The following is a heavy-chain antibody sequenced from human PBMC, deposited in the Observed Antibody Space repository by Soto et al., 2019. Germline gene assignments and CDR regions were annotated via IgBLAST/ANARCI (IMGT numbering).Heavy chain of an antibody. CDR2: IYYSGGP. J-gene: IGHJ6*02. V-gene: IGHV4-39*07. CDR1: GDSINSNSYS. CDR3: ARAPRV. Sequence: PSETLSLTCTVSGDSINSNSYSWAWIRQPPGKELEWIGTIYYSGGPYYNPSLKSRVTISVDTSKNQFSLKLSSVTAADTAVYYCARAPRVWGQGTTVTVSS.